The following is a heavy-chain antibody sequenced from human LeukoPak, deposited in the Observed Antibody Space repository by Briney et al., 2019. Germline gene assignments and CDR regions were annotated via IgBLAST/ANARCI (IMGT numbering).Heavy chain of an antibody. CDR1: GFTFSSYW. V-gene: IGHV3-7*01. J-gene: IGHJ4*02. CDR3: ARGWLGALNARVGSFDY. D-gene: IGHD3-16*01. CDR2: IKQDGSEK. Sequence: GGSLRLSCAACGFTFSSYWMSWVRQAPGKGLEWVANIKQDGSEKYYVDSVKGRFTISRDNAKNSLYLQMNSLRAEDTAVYYCARGWLGALNARVGSFDYWGQGTLVTVSS.